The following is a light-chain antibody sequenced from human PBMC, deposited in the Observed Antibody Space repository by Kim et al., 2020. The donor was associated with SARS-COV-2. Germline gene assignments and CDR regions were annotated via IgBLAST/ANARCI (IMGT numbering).Light chain of an antibody. Sequence: ASVGDRLTLACRASQGSSNSLAWYQQKPGKAPKLLLSATSKLERGVPSRFSGSGSGTTYTLTISSLQPEDFGTYYCQQYYSHPLTFGGGTKVDIK. J-gene: IGKJ4*01. CDR3: QQYYSHPLT. CDR2: ATS. CDR1: QGSSNS. V-gene: IGKV1-NL1*01.